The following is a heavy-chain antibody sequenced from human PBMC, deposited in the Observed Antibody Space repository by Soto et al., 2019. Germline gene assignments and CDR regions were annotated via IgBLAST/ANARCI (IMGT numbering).Heavy chain of an antibody. Sequence: GGSLRLSCAASGFTFSNYAMSWVRQAPGKGLEWVSAISGSGDNTYYADSVKGRFTISRDNSKSILYLQMNSLRAEDTAVYYCATDRGDIVVPFDLWGQGIVVTVSS. CDR3: ATDRGDIVVPFDL. J-gene: IGHJ5*02. CDR2: ISGSGDNT. CDR1: GFTFSNYA. D-gene: IGHD2-15*01. V-gene: IGHV3-23*01.